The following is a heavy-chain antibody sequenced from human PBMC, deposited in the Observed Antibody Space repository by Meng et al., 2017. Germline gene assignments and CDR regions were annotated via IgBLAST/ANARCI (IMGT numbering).Heavy chain of an antibody. CDR2: IHWSDEK. D-gene: IGHD2-21*01. CDR1: GFSVTSSGVG. Sequence: HIPWKESGPPLVKPTQTLTMTCTFSGFSVTSSGVGVGWIRQPPGKALEWLALIHWSDEKRYSPSLNSRLAITKDNSKNKVVLTMTNMDPVDTATYYCAPRRDYSTGWNFGYWGQGTLVTVSS. J-gene: IGHJ4*02. V-gene: IGHV2-5*01. CDR3: APRRDYSTGWNFGY.